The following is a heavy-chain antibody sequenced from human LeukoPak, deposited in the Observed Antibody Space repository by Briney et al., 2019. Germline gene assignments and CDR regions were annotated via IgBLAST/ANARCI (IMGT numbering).Heavy chain of an antibody. CDR2: IHYSGST. Sequence: SETLSLTCTVSGGSISSYYWSWIRQPPGKGLEWIGYIHYSGSTNYNPSLKSRVAISVDTSKSQFSLELSSVTAADTAVYYCARQAAGTVDYWGQGTLVTVSP. D-gene: IGHD6-13*01. J-gene: IGHJ4*02. CDR3: ARQAAGTVDY. V-gene: IGHV4-59*08. CDR1: GGSISSYY.